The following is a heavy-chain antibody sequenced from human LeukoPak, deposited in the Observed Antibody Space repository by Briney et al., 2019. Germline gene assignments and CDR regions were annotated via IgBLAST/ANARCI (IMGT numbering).Heavy chain of an antibody. V-gene: IGHV4-38-2*02. CDR2: IYHSGST. CDR1: GYSISSGYY. J-gene: IGHJ4*02. Sequence: SSETLSLTCTVSGYSISSGYYWGWIRQPPGKGLEWIGSIYHSGSTNYNPSLKSRVTFSVDTSKNQFSLKLSSVTAADTAVYYCARGLGILRFWGQGTLVTVSS. D-gene: IGHD6-13*01. CDR3: ARGLGILRF.